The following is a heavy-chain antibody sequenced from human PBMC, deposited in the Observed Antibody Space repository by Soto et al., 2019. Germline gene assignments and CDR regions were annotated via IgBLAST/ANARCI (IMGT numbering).Heavy chain of an antibody. Sequence: GGSLRLSCAASGFTFSNAWMSWVRQAPGKGLEWVGRIKSKTDGGTTGYAAPVKGRFTISRDDSKNTLYLQMNSLKTEDTAVYYCTTSSLGYYYYYGMDVWGQGTTVTV. J-gene: IGHJ6*02. V-gene: IGHV3-15*01. CDR1: GFTFSNAW. CDR3: TTSSLGYYYYYGMDV. CDR2: IKSKTDGGTT.